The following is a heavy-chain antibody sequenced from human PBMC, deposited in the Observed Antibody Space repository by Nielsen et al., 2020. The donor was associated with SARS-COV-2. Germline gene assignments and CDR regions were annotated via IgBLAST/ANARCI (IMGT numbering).Heavy chain of an antibody. Sequence: GGSLRLSCAASGFTFSSYGMHWVRQAPGKGLEWVAVISYDGSNKYYADSVKGRFTISRDNSKDTLYLQMNSLRAEDTAVYYCARDPWIQLWSLYYYYYYMDVWGKGTTVTVSS. CDR1: GFTFSSYG. CDR3: ARDPWIQLWSLYYYYYYMDV. CDR2: ISYDGSNK. J-gene: IGHJ6*03. D-gene: IGHD5-18*01. V-gene: IGHV3-30*03.